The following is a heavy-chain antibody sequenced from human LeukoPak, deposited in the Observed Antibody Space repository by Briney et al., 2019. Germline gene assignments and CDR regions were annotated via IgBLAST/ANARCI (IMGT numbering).Heavy chain of an antibody. D-gene: IGHD1-26*01. V-gene: IGHV1-2*02. Sequence: GASVNVSYKASGYTFTDYYFHWVRQAPGQGVEWVGWINPNSGGTNYAQKFQGRVTMTRDTSISTAYMELSRLRSDDTAVYYCAGYSGSYLVLGTFDIWGQGTMVTVSS. CDR1: GYTFTDYY. CDR2: INPNSGGT. J-gene: IGHJ3*02. CDR3: AGYSGSYLVLGTFDI.